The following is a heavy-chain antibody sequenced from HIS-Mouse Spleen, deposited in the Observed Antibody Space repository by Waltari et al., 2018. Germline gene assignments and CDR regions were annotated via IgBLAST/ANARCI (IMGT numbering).Heavy chain of an antibody. Sequence: QVQLQQWGAGLLKPSETLSLTCAVYGGSFSGYYWNRLRQPPGKGLEWIGEINHSGSTNYNPSLKSRVTISVDTSKNQFSLKLSSVTAADTAVYYCARGGYSGYDPGAYYFDYWGQGTLVTVSS. CDR3: ARGGYSGYDPGAYYFDY. V-gene: IGHV4-34*01. D-gene: IGHD5-12*01. CDR1: GGSFSGYY. J-gene: IGHJ4*02. CDR2: INHSGST.